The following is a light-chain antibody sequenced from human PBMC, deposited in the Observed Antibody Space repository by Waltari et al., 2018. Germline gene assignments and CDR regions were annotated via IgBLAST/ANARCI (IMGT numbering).Light chain of an antibody. Sequence: IVLTQSPATLSLSPGERATLSCRASHSIGSYLAWYQHRPGQPPRLLIYDVSKRATGIPARFSGRGSGTDFTLTISSLEPEDFAVYYCQQRSGDWWTFGQGTKVEIK. CDR2: DVS. V-gene: IGKV3-11*01. CDR3: QQRSGDWWT. CDR1: HSIGSY. J-gene: IGKJ1*01.